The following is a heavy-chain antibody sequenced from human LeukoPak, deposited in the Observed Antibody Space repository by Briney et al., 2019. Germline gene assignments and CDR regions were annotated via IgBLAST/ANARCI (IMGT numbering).Heavy chain of an antibody. CDR1: GYTFTGYY. CDR2: INPNSGGT. V-gene: IGHV1-2*02. Sequence: ASVKVSCKASGYTFTGYYMHWVRQAPGQGLEWMGWINPNSGGTNYAQKFQGRVTMTRDTSISTAYMELSRLRSDDTAVYYCVSLGFLGYCSGGSCDNWFDPWGQGTLVTVSS. CDR3: VSLGFLGYCSGGSCDNWFDP. J-gene: IGHJ5*02. D-gene: IGHD2-15*01.